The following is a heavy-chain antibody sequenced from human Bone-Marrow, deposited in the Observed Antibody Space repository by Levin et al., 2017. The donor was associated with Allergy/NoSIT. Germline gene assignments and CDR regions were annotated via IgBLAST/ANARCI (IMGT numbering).Heavy chain of an antibody. D-gene: IGHD3-10*01. Sequence: GGSLRLSCAASGFTFSSYGMHWVRQAPGKGLEWVAVIWYDGSNKYYADSVKGRFTISRDNSKNTLYLQMNSLRAEDTAVYYCARSLYGSGSYSSVFDYWGQGTLVTVSS. CDR2: IWYDGSNK. J-gene: IGHJ4*02. CDR3: ARSLYGSGSYSSVFDY. V-gene: IGHV3-33*01. CDR1: GFTFSSYG.